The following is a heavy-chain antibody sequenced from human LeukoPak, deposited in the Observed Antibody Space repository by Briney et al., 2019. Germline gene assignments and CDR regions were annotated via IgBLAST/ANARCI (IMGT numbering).Heavy chain of an antibody. Sequence: GASVKVSCKASGGTFSSYAISRVRQAPGQGLEWMGRIIPILGIANYAQKFQGRVTITADKSTSTAYMELGSLRSDDTAVYYCVGGGPNSIVVVPAAARYYFDYWGQGTLVTVSS. CDR3: VGGGPNSIVVVPAAARYYFDY. CDR2: IIPILGIA. D-gene: IGHD2-2*01. CDR1: GGTFSSYA. J-gene: IGHJ4*02. V-gene: IGHV1-69*04.